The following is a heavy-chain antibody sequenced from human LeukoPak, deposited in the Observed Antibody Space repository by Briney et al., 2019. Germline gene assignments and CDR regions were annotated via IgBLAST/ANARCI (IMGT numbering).Heavy chain of an antibody. V-gene: IGHV3-21*01. CDR1: GFTFSSYS. D-gene: IGHD3-10*01. Sequence: GGSLRLSCAASGFTFSSYSMNWVRQAPGKGLEWVSSISSSSSYIYYADSVKGRFTISRDNAKNSLYLQMNNLRAEDTAMYYCAKGVTPTYWGQGTLVTVSS. CDR3: AKGVTPTY. CDR2: ISSSSSYI. J-gene: IGHJ4*02.